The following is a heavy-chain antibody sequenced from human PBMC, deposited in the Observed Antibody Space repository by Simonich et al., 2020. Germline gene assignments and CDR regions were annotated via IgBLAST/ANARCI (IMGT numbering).Heavy chain of an antibody. CDR3: ARDYSNYDAFDI. Sequence: EVQLVESGGGLVQPGGSLGLSCAASGFTFSSYWMHWVRQAPGKGVVWVSRMNRDGSSTSYADSVKGRFTISRDNAKNTLYLQMNSLRAEDTAVYYCARDYSNYDAFDIWGQGTMVTVSS. CDR1: GFTFSSYW. J-gene: IGHJ3*02. CDR2: MNRDGSST. D-gene: IGHD4-4*01. V-gene: IGHV3-74*01.